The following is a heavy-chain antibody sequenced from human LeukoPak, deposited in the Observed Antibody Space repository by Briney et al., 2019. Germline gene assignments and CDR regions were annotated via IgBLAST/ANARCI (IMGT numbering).Heavy chain of an antibody. CDR2: ISGSGGDT. CDR1: GFTFTDSY. D-gene: IGHD3-10*01. J-gene: IGHJ6*03. Sequence: GGSLRLSCAASGFTFTDSYMTWVRQAPGKGLEWLSYISGSGGDTNYADSVKGRFTISRDNAKNSLYLQMNSLRAEDTAVYYCARVTSGSFYYYYYMDVWGKGTTVTISS. CDR3: ARVTSGSFYYYYYMDV. V-gene: IGHV3-11*05.